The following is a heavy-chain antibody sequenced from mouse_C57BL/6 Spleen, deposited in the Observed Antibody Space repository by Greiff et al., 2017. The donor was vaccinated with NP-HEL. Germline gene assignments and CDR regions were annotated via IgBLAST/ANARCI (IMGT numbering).Heavy chain of an antibody. CDR2: ISYDGSN. D-gene: IGHD2-4*01. CDR1: GYSITSGYY. Sequence: EVKLQESGPGLVKPSQSLSLTCAVTGYSITSGYYWNWIRQFPGNKLEWMGYISYDGSNNYNPSLKNRISITRDTSKNQFVLKLNSVTTEDTATYYCARADDYLFDYWGQGTTLTVSS. V-gene: IGHV3-6*01. J-gene: IGHJ2*01. CDR3: ARADDYLFDY.